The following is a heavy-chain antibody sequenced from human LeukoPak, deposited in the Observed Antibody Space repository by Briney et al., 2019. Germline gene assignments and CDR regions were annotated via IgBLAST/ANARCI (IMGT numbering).Heavy chain of an antibody. Sequence: PSETLSLTCAVYGGSFSGYYWSWIRQPPGKGLEWIGEINHSGSTNYNPSLKSRVTISVDTSKNQFSLKLSSVTDADTAVYYCARYSRRVPRHWYFDLWGRGTLVTVSS. CDR3: ARYSRRVPRHWYFDL. J-gene: IGHJ2*01. CDR1: GGSFSGYY. CDR2: INHSGST. D-gene: IGHD1-1*01. V-gene: IGHV4-34*01.